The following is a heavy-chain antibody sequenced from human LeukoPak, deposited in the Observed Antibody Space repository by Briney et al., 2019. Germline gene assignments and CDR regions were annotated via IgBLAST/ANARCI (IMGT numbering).Heavy chain of an antibody. J-gene: IGHJ4*02. D-gene: IGHD5-24*01. CDR3: ARGLSPAWPPSYYFDY. V-gene: IGHV1-18*01. Sequence: ASVKVSCKASGYTFTSYGISWVRQAPGQGLEWMGWISAYNGNTNYAQKLQGRVTMTTDTSTSTAYMELRSLRSDDTAVYYCARGLSPAWPPSYYFDYWGQGTLVTVSS. CDR2: ISAYNGNT. CDR1: GYTFTSYG.